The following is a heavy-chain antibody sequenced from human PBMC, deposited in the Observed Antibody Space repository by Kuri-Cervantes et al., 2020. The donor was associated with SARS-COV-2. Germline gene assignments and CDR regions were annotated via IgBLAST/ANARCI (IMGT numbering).Heavy chain of an antibody. D-gene: IGHD2-2*01. CDR1: GYSISSGYY. CDR2: IYHSGST. V-gene: IGHV4-38-2*01. CDR3: ARHGNSYCSSTSCSYNYYYYYMDV. J-gene: IGHJ6*03. Sequence: SQTLSLTCAVSGYSISSGYYWGWIRQPPGKGLEWIGSIYHSGSTYYNPSLKSRVTISVDTSKNQFSLKLGSVTAADTAVYYCARHGNSYCSSTSCSYNYYYYYMDVWGKGTTVTVSS.